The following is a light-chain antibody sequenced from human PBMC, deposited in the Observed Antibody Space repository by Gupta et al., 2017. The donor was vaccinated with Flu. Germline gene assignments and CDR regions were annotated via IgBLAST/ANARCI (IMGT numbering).Light chain of an antibody. CDR2: TAS. J-gene: IGKJ1*01. Sequence: PSLLSASTGDIVTIRCQMGQGISNYLDWYQQKPGKSPELLIYTASTWQIGVPSTFRDSSSATDFTLAISCLQVKSFATYYCHQEYTFRWTFGQGTKVEIK. CDR1: QGISNY. V-gene: IGKV1D-8*01. CDR3: HQEYTFRWT.